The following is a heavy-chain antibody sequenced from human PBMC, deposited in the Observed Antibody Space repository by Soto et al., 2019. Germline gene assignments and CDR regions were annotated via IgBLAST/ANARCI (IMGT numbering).Heavy chain of an antibody. CDR1: GFTFSSYS. J-gene: IGHJ6*02. Sequence: PGGSLRLSCAASGFTFSSYSMNWVRQAPGKGLEWVSSISSSSSYIYYADSVKGRFTISRDNAKNSLYLQMNSLRAEDTAVYYCARIHTITTGHSYYYGMDVWGQGTTVTVSS. CDR3: ARIHTITTGHSYYYGMDV. CDR2: ISSSSSYI. D-gene: IGHD3-10*01. V-gene: IGHV3-21*01.